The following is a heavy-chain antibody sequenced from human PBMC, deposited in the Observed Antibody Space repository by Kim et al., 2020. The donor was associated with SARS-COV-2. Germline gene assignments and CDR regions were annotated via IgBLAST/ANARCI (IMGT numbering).Heavy chain of an antibody. Sequence: GSLRLSCAASGFTFSSYAMSWVRQAPGKGLEWVSAISGTSGGTYYADSVKGRFTISRDNSKTTLYLQMNSLRADDTAVYYCAEHRSGSGFDYWGQGTLVTVSS. D-gene: IGHD3-10*01. V-gene: IGHV3-23*01. CDR3: AEHRSGSGFDY. CDR2: ISGTSGGT. J-gene: IGHJ4*02. CDR1: GFTFSSYA.